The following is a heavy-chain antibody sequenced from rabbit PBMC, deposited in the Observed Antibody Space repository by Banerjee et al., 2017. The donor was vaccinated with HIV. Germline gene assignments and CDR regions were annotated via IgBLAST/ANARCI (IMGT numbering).Heavy chain of an antibody. CDR3: ARNLTGVIGWNFGW. V-gene: IGHV1S45*01. CDR1: GFSFSNKAV. Sequence: QEQLVESGGGLVKPEGSLKLSCTASGFSFSNKAVMCWVRQAPGKGLEWIACINAVTGKAVYASWAKGRYTFSKTSSTTVTLEMTSLTAADTATYFRARNLTGVIGWNFGWRGQGTLVTVS. J-gene: IGHJ6*01. D-gene: IGHD4-1*01. CDR2: INAVTGKA.